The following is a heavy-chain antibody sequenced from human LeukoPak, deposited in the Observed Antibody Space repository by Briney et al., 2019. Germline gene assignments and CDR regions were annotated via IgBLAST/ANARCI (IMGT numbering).Heavy chain of an antibody. CDR2: IIPIFGTA. J-gene: IGHJ4*02. D-gene: IGHD2-2*01. CDR3: ASRLYCSNTRCRNFPFAY. Sequence: SVKVSCKASGGTFSSYAINWVRQAPGQGLEWMGGIIPIFGTANYAQKFQDRVTITADESTSTAYMELSSLRSEDSAIYYCASRLYCSNTRCRNFPFAYWGQGTLVTVSS. CDR1: GGTFSSYA. V-gene: IGHV1-69*13.